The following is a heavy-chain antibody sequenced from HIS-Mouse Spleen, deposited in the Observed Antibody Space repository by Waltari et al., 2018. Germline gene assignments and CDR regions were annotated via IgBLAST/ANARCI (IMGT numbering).Heavy chain of an antibody. J-gene: IGHJ2*01. CDR1: GGSTSSSSYY. CDR2: IYYSGST. CDR3: AREIPYSSSWYDWYFDL. V-gene: IGHV4-39*07. Sequence: QLQLQESGPGLVKPSETLSLTCTVSGGSTSSSSYYWAGIRQPPGKGLEWIGSIYYSGSTYYNPSLKSRVTISVDTSKNQFSLKLSSVTAADTAVYYCAREIPYSSSWYDWYFDLWGRGTLVTVSS. D-gene: IGHD6-13*01.